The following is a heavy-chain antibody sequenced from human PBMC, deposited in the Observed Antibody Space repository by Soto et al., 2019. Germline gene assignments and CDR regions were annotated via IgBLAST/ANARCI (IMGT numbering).Heavy chain of an antibody. Sequence: GESVKISCKGSGYSFTSYWIVWARQMPAKVLEWMGSIYPGDSDTRYSPSFQGQGTISADKSISAACLQGSTLKATDTAMYYCARHATVVTPFRAFGIQGQRTMVTVSS. J-gene: IGHJ3*02. V-gene: IGHV5-51*01. CDR2: IYPGDSDT. CDR1: GYSFTSYW. D-gene: IGHD4-17*01. CDR3: ARHATVVTPFRAFGI.